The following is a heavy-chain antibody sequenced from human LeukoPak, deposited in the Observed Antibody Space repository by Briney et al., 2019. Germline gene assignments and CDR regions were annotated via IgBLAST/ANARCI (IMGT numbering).Heavy chain of an antibody. CDR1: GYTFTGYY. V-gene: IGHV1-2*02. CDR3: ARIKNRFYDSSGYYSPPDY. D-gene: IGHD3-22*01. J-gene: IGHJ4*02. Sequence: VASVRVSCKASGYTFTGYYMHWVRQAPGQGLEWMGWINPNSGGTNYAQKFQGRVTMTRDTSISTAYMELSRLRSDDTAVYYCARIKNRFYDSSGYYSPPDYWGQGTLVTVSS. CDR2: INPNSGGT.